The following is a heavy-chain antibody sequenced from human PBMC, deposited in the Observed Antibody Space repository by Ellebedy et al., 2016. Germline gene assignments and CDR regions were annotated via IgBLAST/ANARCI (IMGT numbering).Heavy chain of an antibody. CDR2: INAGNGNT. V-gene: IGHV1-3*01. Sequence: ASVKVSCKASGYTFTSYAMHWVRQAPGQRLEWMGWINAGNGNTKYSQKFQGRVTITRDTSASTAYMELSSLRSEDTAVYYCARDGGTDNWNYDLVFDYWGQGTLVTVSS. CDR3: ARDGGTDNWNYDLVFDY. D-gene: IGHD1-7*01. CDR1: GYTFTSYA. J-gene: IGHJ4*02.